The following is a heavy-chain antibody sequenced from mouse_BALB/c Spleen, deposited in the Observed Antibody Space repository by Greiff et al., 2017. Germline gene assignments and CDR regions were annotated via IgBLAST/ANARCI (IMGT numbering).Heavy chain of an antibody. V-gene: IGHV1S81*02. CDR2: INPSNGGT. CDR3: TRQGGLYAMDY. Sequence: VQLQQSGAELVKPGASVKLSCKASGYTFTSYYMYWVKQRPGQGLEWIGEINPSNGGTNFNEKFKSKATLTVDKSSSTAYMQLSSLTSEDSAVYYCTRQGGLYAMDYWGQGTSVTVSS. J-gene: IGHJ4*01. CDR1: GYTFTSYY. D-gene: IGHD3-1*01.